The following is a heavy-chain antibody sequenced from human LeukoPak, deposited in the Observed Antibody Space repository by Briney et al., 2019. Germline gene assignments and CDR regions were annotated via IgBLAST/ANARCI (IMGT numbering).Heavy chain of an antibody. CDR2: ISSYGGSK. CDR3: GPLGIPSC. V-gene: IGHV3-64*01. CDR1: GFSFRNYV. Sequence: PGGSLRLSCAASGFSFRNYVMHGVRQAPGKGLEYVSAISSYGGSKYYANSVKGRFTIFRDNSKNTLYLQMGSLSPEDMAGYYCGPLGIPSCWGQGTLVTVSS. J-gene: IGHJ4*02. D-gene: IGHD7-27*01.